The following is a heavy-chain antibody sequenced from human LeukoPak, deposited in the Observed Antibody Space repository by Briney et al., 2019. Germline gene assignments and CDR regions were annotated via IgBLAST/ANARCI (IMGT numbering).Heavy chain of an antibody. Sequence: ASVKVSCKASGYTFTCYYMHWVRQAPGQGLEWMGWINPNSGGTNYAQKFQGRVTMTRDMSISTAYMELSRLRSDDTAVYYCASRSTIFGPVDYWGQGTLVTVSS. D-gene: IGHD3-3*01. CDR1: GYTFTCYY. CDR2: INPNSGGT. V-gene: IGHV1-2*02. CDR3: ASRSTIFGPVDY. J-gene: IGHJ4*02.